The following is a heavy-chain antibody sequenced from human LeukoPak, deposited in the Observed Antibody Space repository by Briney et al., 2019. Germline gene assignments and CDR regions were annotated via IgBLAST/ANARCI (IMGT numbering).Heavy chain of an antibody. CDR1: GGTLSSYG. J-gene: IGHJ4*02. CDR3: ARTIDYYGSGSYYKLGY. D-gene: IGHD3-10*01. V-gene: IGHV1-69*01. Sequence: GSSVKVSCKASGGTLSSYGISWVRQAPGQGLEWMGGIIPIFGTANYAQKFQGRVTTTADESTSTAYMELSSLRSEDTAVYYCARTIDYYGSGSYYKLGYWGQGTLVTVSS. CDR2: IIPIFGTA.